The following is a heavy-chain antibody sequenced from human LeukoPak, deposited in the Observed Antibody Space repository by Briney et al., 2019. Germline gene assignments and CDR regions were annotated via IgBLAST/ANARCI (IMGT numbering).Heavy chain of an antibody. CDR3: ARYCSGGSCRNWFDP. Sequence: SETLSLTCTVSGGSISSYYWSWIRQPAGKGLEWIGRIYTSGSTNYNPSLKSRVTISVDKSKNQFSLKLSSVTAADTAVYYCARYCSGGSCRNWFDPWGQGTLSPSPQ. D-gene: IGHD2-15*01. J-gene: IGHJ5*02. CDR2: IYTSGST. CDR1: GGSISSYY. V-gene: IGHV4-4*07.